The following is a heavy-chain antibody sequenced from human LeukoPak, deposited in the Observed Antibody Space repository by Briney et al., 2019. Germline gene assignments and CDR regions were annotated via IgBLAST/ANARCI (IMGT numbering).Heavy chain of an antibody. CDR2: IYPDDSET. CDR3: ARHRFYSNGCSPFDY. J-gene: IGHJ4*02. Sequence: GESLQISCKVSGYIFTTYWFGWVRQMPGKGLEWMGIIYPDDSETRYSPSFQGQVTISADKSLSTAFLQWSSLKASDTAMYYCARHRFYSNGCSPFDYWGQGTRVTVSP. D-gene: IGHD6-19*01. V-gene: IGHV5-51*01. CDR1: GYIFTTYW.